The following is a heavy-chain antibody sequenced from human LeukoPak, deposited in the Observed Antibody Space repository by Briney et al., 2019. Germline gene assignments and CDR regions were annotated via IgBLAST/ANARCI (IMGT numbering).Heavy chain of an antibody. D-gene: IGHD3-22*01. CDR3: ARNDYYDSSGTNWFDP. V-gene: IGHV4-38-2*02. Sequence: PSETLSLTCTVSGYSINSGYYWGWIRQPPGKGLEWIGSIYRSGSTYYNPSLKGLVTISVDTSKNQFSLQLSSVTAADTAVYYCARNDYYDSSGTNWFDPWGQGTLVTVSS. J-gene: IGHJ5*02. CDR2: IYRSGST. CDR1: GYSINSGYY.